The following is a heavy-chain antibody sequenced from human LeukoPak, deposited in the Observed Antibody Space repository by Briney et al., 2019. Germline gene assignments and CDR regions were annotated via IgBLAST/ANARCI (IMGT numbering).Heavy chain of an antibody. Sequence: GGSLRLSCAASGFTFSSYSMNWVRQAPGKGLEWVSYISSSSGTIYYADSVKGRFTISRDNAKNSLYLQMNSLRAEDTAVYYCAREYYYDSSGYYHFDYWGQGTLVTVSS. V-gene: IGHV3-48*04. CDR1: GFTFSSYS. CDR2: ISSSSGTI. CDR3: AREYYYDSSGYYHFDY. D-gene: IGHD3-22*01. J-gene: IGHJ4*02.